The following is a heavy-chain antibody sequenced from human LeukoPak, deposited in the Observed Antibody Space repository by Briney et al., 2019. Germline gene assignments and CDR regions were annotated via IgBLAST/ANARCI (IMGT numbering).Heavy chain of an antibody. Sequence: SVKVSCKASGGTFSSYAIGWVRQAPGQGLEWMGGIIPIFGTANYAQKFQGRVTITADESTSTAYMELSSLRSEDTAVYYCARDKRITIFGVVISPKSYYYYYYGMDVWGQGTTVSVSS. CDR3: ARDKRITIFGVVISPKSYYYYYYGMDV. CDR1: GGTFSSYA. V-gene: IGHV1-69*13. D-gene: IGHD3-3*01. CDR2: IIPIFGTA. J-gene: IGHJ6*02.